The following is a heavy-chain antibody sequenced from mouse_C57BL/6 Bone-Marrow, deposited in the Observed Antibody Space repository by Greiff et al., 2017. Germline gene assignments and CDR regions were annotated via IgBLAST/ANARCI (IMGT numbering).Heavy chain of an antibody. CDR3: TFYYGCPLAY. D-gene: IGHD2-2*01. Sequence: VQLKQSGAELVRPGASVKLSCTASGFNIKDDYMHWVKQRPDQGLEWIGWIDPENGDTEYASKFQGKATITADTSSNTAYLQLSSLTSEDTAVYYCTFYYGCPLAYWGQGTLVTVSA. CDR2: IDPENGDT. V-gene: IGHV14-4*01. CDR1: GFNIKDDY. J-gene: IGHJ3*01.